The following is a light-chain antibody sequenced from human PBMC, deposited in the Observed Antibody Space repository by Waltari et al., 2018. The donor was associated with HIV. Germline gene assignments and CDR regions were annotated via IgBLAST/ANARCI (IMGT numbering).Light chain of an antibody. Sequence: ELTQPSSASGTPGQRVTISCSGSSSNIGSNYVFWYQQLPGTAPKLLIYRNNDRPSGVPDRFSGSKSGTSASLAISGLRSDDEADYYCAAWEDSLWVFGGGTKLTV. CDR2: RNN. J-gene: IGLJ3*02. CDR3: AAWEDSLWV. V-gene: IGLV1-47*01. CDR1: SSNIGSNY.